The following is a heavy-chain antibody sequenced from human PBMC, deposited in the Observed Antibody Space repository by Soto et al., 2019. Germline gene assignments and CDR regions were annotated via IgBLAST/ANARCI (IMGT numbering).Heavy chain of an antibody. V-gene: IGHV3-66*01. CDR2: IYSGYST. J-gene: IGHJ2*01. Sequence: EVQLVESGGGLVQPGGSLRLSCAASGFTVSSNYMSWVRQAPGKGLEWVSHIYSGYSTYYADSVKGRFTISRDNSKNTLYLRMNSLRAEDTAVYYCARGYSDRSDLYWYFDLWGRGTLVTVSS. CDR1: GFTVSSNY. D-gene: IGHD3-22*01. CDR3: ARGYSDRSDLYWYFDL.